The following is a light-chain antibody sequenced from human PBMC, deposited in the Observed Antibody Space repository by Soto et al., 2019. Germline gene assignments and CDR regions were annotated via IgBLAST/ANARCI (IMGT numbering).Light chain of an antibody. J-gene: IGKJ1*01. V-gene: IGKV3-15*01. Sequence: IVMTQSPATLSVSPGESATLSCRASQSVSSNLGWYQQKPGQAPRLLIYCTSTRITGIPARFSGSGSGTEFTLTISSLQSEDFAVYYCQQHNSWPWTFGQGTKVEIK. CDR1: QSVSSN. CDR2: CTS. CDR3: QQHNSWPWT.